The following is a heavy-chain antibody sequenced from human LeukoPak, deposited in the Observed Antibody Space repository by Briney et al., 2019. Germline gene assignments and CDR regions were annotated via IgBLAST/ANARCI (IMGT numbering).Heavy chain of an antibody. CDR1: GFTFSSYA. CDR3: AGGGGWLTDY. D-gene: IGHD6-19*01. J-gene: IGHJ4*02. CDR2: INRDGSIT. Sequence: GGSLRLSCAASGFTFSSYAMSWVRQAPGKGLVWVSRINRDGSITDYADSVKGRFTISRDNAKNSLYLQMNSLRAEDTAVYYCAGGGGWLTDYWGQGTLVTVSS. V-gene: IGHV3-74*01.